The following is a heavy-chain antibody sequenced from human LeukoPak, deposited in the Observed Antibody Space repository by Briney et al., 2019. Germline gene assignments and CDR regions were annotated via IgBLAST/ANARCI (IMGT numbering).Heavy chain of an antibody. CDR3: ARDRYSSGWYRPFDY. V-gene: IGHV3-23*01. D-gene: IGHD6-19*01. CDR2: ISGSGGST. J-gene: IGHJ4*02. CDR1: GFTFSSYA. Sequence: GGSLRLSCAASGFTFSSYAMSWVRQAPGKGLEWVSAISGSGGSTYYADSVKGRFTISRDNSKNSLYLQMNSLRAEDTAVYYCARDRYSSGWYRPFDYWGQGTLVTVSS.